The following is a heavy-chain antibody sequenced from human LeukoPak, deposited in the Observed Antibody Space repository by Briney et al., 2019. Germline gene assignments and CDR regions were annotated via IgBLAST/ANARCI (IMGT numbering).Heavy chain of an antibody. CDR3: ARDPLQYQLTHNWFDP. CDR2: ISAYNGNT. J-gene: IGHJ5*02. D-gene: IGHD2-2*01. CDR1: GYTFTSYG. V-gene: IGHV1-18*04. Sequence: ASVKVSCKASGYTFTSYGISWVRQAPGQGLEWMGWISAYNGNTNYAQKLQARVTMTTDTSTSTAYMELRSLRSDDTAVYYCARDPLQYQLTHNWFDPWGQGTLVTVSS.